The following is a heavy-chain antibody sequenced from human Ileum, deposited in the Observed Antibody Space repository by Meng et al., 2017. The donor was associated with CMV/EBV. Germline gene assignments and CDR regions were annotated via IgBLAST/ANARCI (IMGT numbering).Heavy chain of an antibody. CDR3: AKDPQDIVVVPDY. V-gene: IGHV3-30*02. D-gene: IGHD2-2*01. CDR1: GFTFSSYG. J-gene: IGHJ4*02. CDR2: IRYDGSNK. Sequence: GGSLRLFCTASGFTFSSYGMHWVRQAPGKGLEWVAFIRYDGSNKYYADSVKGRFTISRDNSKNTLYLQMNSLRAEDTAVYYCAKDPQDIVVVPDYWGQGTLVTVSS.